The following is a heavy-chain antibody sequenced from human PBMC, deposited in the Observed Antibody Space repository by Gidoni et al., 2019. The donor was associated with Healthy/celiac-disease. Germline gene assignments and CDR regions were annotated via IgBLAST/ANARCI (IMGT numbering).Heavy chain of an antibody. CDR1: GGSISSYY. V-gene: IGHV4-59*01. J-gene: IGHJ6*02. CDR2: IYYSGST. D-gene: IGHD3-22*01. CDR3: ARIPYYYDSSGYYYGWGVDYYYYGMDV. Sequence: QVQLQESGPGLVKPSETLSLTCTVPGGSISSYYWSWIRQPPGKGLEWIGYIYYSGSTNYNPSLKSRVTISVDTSKNQFSLKLSSVTAADTAVYYCARIPYYYDSSGYYYGWGVDYYYYGMDVWGQGTTVTVSS.